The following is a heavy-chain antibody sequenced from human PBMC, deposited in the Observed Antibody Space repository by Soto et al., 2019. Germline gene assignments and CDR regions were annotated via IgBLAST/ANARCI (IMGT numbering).Heavy chain of an antibody. CDR3: SLAFYDFGEGGH. J-gene: IGHJ4*02. Sequence: GGSLRLSCAASGFTFSGYGMHWVRQAPGKGLEWVAVTRQDGRNTYYADSLKGRFTISRDNAMSSLYLQMNSLRVDDTAVYFCSLAFYDFGEGGHWGQGTVVTVSS. D-gene: IGHD3-16*01. V-gene: IGHV3-30*02. CDR1: GFTFSGYG. CDR2: TRQDGRNT.